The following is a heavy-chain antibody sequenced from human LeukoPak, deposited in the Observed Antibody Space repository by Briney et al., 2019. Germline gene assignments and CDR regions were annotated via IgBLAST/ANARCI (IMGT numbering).Heavy chain of an antibody. J-gene: IGHJ4*02. CDR1: GFTFSSYW. Sequence: GGSLRLSCAASGFTFSSYWMHWVRQAPGKGLEWVAVVFYDGSTEYYADSVKGRFTISRDNSKNTLYLQMNSLRAEDTALYYCARDQAYYFSFADYWGLGTLVTVSS. V-gene: IGHV3-33*08. CDR3: ARDQAYYFSFADY. D-gene: IGHD2/OR15-2a*01. CDR2: VFYDGSTE.